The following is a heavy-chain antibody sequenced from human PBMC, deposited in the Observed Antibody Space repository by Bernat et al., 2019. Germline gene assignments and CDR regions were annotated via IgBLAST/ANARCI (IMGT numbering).Heavy chain of an antibody. D-gene: IGHD3-3*01. Sequence: EVQLVESGGGLVQPGGSLRLSCAASGFTFSSYAMSWVRQAPGKGLEWVSAISGSGGSTYYADSVKGRFTISRDNSKNTLYLQMNSLRAEDTAVYYCANYDFFSGSGYYYMDVWGKGTTVTVSS. J-gene: IGHJ6*03. CDR2: ISGSGGST. CDR3: ANYDFFSGSGYYYMDV. V-gene: IGHV3-23*04. CDR1: GFTFSSYA.